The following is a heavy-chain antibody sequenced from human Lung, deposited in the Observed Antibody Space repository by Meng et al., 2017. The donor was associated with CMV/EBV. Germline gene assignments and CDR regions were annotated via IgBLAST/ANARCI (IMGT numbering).Heavy chain of an antibody. CDR2: IIPILGIV. CDR1: GGTLSSYA. V-gene: IGHV1-69*10. Sequence: VSCKASGGTLSSYALSWVRQAPGQGLEWMGDIIPILGIVNYAQKFRGRVTITADRATGTAYMELSSLRSEDTAVYYCARTLGSHYDYWGQGTLVTVSS. D-gene: IGHD1-26*01. CDR3: ARTLGSHYDY. J-gene: IGHJ4*02.